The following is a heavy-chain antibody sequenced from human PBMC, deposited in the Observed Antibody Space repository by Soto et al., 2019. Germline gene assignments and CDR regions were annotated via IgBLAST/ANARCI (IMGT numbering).Heavy chain of an antibody. CDR2: INHSGST. Sequence: SETLSLTCAVYGGSFSGYYWSWIRQPPGKGLEWIGEINHSGSTNYNPSLKSRVTISVDTSKNQFSLKLSSVTAADTAVYYCARIYFVSGSYRYTYYYYYMGVWGKGTTVTVPS. D-gene: IGHD3-10*01. V-gene: IGHV4-34*01. CDR1: GGSFSGYY. CDR3: ARIYFVSGSYRYTYYYYYMGV. J-gene: IGHJ6*03.